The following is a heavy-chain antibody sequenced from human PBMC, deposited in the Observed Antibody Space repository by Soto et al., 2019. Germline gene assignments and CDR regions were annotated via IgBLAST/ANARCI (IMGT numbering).Heavy chain of an antibody. Sequence: SQTLSLTCAISGDSVSSNSAAWNWIRQSPSRDLEWLGRTYYRSKWYNDYAVSVKSRITINPDTSKNQFSLQLNSVTPEDTAVYYCARDLPYSSGWYNWFDPWGQGTLVTVSS. CDR2: TYYRSKWYN. CDR3: ARDLPYSSGWYNWFDP. CDR1: GDSVSSNSAA. D-gene: IGHD6-19*01. J-gene: IGHJ5*02. V-gene: IGHV6-1*01.